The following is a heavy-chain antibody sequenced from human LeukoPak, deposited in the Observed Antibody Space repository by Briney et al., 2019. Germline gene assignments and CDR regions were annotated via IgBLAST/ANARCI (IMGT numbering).Heavy chain of an antibody. CDR1: GFTFSSYS. Sequence: GGSLRLSCAASGFTFSSYSMNWVRQAPGKGLEWVSYITGSSSTIYYADSVKGRFTISRDNSNSTLYLQMDTLRVEDTALYYCAKTPPMYYYDSSVYPDYWGQGTLVTVSS. CDR3: AKTPPMYYYDSSVYPDY. J-gene: IGHJ4*02. CDR2: ITGSSSTI. V-gene: IGHV3-48*01. D-gene: IGHD3-22*01.